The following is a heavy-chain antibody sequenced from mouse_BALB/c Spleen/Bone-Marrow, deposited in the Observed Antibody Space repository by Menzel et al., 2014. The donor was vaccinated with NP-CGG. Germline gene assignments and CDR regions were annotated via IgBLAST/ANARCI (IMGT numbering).Heavy chain of an antibody. J-gene: IGHJ4*01. CDR3: ARWEYYAMDY. V-gene: IGHV14-3*02. CDR2: IDPANGNT. D-gene: IGHD4-1*01. CDR1: GFNIKDTY. Sequence: VQLQQSGAELVKPGASVKLSCTASGFNIKDTYMHWVKQRPEQGLEWIGRIDPANGNTKYDPKFQGKATITADTSSNTAYLQLSSLTTEDTAVYYCARWEYYAMDYWGQGTSVTVSS.